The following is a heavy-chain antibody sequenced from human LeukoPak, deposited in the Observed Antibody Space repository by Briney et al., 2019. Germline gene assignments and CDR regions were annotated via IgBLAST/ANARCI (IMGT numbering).Heavy chain of an antibody. Sequence: GSLRLSCAASGFTFSDHGIHWVRHGPGKGLEWVAIIYYDGKNKYYADSAKGRFTISRDNPKNTAYLQMNSLRGDDTGVYYCSRGGWPTAGTPRMDVWGQGTTVIVSS. CDR3: SRGGWPTAGTPRMDV. CDR2: IYYDGKNK. V-gene: IGHV3-33*01. D-gene: IGHD6-13*01. CDR1: GFTFSDHG. J-gene: IGHJ6*02.